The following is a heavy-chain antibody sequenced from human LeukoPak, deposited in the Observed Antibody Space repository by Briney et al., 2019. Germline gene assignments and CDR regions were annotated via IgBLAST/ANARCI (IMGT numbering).Heavy chain of an antibody. D-gene: IGHD2-15*01. CDR2: IYYSGST. V-gene: IGHV4-31*03. J-gene: IGHJ4*02. Sequence: PSQTLSLTCTVSGGSISSGGSYWSWIRQHPGKGLEWIWFIYYSGSTYYNPSLKSRVTISVDTSKNQFSLKLSSVTAADTAVYYCARDCSGGSCLSGFDYWGQGTLVTASS. CDR3: ARDCSGGSCLSGFDY. CDR1: GGSISSGGSY.